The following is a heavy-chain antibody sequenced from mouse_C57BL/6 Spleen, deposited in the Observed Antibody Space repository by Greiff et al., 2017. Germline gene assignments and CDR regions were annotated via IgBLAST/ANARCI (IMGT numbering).Heavy chain of an antibody. J-gene: IGHJ2*01. CDR2: IHPNSGST. V-gene: IGHV1-64*01. CDR3: ARDYSNAHFDY. D-gene: IGHD2-5*01. CDR1: GYTFTSYW. Sequence: QVQLQQPGAELVKPEASVKLSCKASGYTFTSYWMHWVKQRPGQGLEWIGMIHPNSGSTNYNEKFKSKATLTVDKSSSTAYMQLSSLTSEDSAVYYCARDYSNAHFDYWGQGTTRTVSS.